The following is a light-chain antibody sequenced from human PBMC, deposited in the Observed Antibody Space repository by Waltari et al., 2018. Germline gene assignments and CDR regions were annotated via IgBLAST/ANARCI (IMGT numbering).Light chain of an antibody. V-gene: IGLV10-54*04. Sequence: QAGLTQPPSVSKDLRQTATLTCTGNNNNVGNQGAAWLQQHHGHPPKLLFYRNNERPSGIADSFTASRSGNTASLIITGLQPDDEADYYCSAWDSSVRAWVFGGGTKLTVL. CDR2: RNN. CDR1: NNNVGNQG. J-gene: IGLJ3*02. CDR3: SAWDSSVRAWV.